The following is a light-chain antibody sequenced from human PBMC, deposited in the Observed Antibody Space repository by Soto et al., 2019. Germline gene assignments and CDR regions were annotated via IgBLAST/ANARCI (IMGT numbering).Light chain of an antibody. Sequence: EIVVTRSPATLSVSPGDIVTLSCRASQSFRSNLAWFQLKPGQAPRLLIYGASIRAAGIPARLSGSGSGTEFSLTISSLQSEDFGVFFCQQYDPWWTFGQGTKVDIK. CDR3: QQYDPWWT. CDR1: QSFRSN. CDR2: GAS. V-gene: IGKV3-15*01. J-gene: IGKJ1*01.